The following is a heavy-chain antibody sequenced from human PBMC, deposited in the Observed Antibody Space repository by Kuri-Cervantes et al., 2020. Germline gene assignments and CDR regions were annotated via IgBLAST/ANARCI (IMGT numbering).Heavy chain of an antibody. Sequence: SETLSLTCTVSGGSISSSSYYWGWIRQPPGKGLEWIGYIYYSGSTNYNPSLKSRVTISVDTSKNQFSLRLSSVTAAGTAVYYCASSPRYDFWSGYYKTQYGMDVWGQGTTVTVSS. CDR1: GGSISSSSYY. CDR3: ASSPRYDFWSGYYKTQYGMDV. CDR2: IYYSGST. V-gene: IGHV4-61*05. D-gene: IGHD3-3*01. J-gene: IGHJ6*02.